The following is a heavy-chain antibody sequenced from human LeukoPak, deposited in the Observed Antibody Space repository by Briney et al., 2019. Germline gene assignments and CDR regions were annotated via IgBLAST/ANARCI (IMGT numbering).Heavy chain of an antibody. Sequence: AGGSLRLSCAASGFTFSNYAMSWVRQPPGKGLEWVSAISGGGPTYYADSVKGRFTISRDNSKNTPYLQMNSLRAEDAALYFCAKNSGYSWQYFFDYWGQGTLVTVSS. J-gene: IGHJ4*02. V-gene: IGHV3-23*01. D-gene: IGHD6-25*01. CDR3: AKNSGYSWQYFFDY. CDR1: GFTFSNYA. CDR2: ISGGGPT.